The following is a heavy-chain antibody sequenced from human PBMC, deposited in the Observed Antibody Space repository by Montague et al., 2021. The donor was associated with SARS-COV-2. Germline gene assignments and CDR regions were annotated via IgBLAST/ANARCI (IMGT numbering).Heavy chain of an antibody. J-gene: IGHJ4*02. CDR2: MYYSGST. D-gene: IGHD3-10*01. V-gene: IGHV4-39*07. CDR3: ARDRFDFGAGRQGTIDF. CDR1: GGSISSYHHY. Sequence: SETLSLTCTVSGGSISSYHHYWGWIRQPPGKGLEWIGAMYYSGSTWLNPSLKSRVTISVDTSKNQLSLSLRSVTAADTAIYFCARDRFDFGAGRQGTIDFWGQGTLVTVSS.